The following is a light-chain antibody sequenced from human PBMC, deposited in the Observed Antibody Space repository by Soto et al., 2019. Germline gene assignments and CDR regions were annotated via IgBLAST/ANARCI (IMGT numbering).Light chain of an antibody. CDR2: DAS. J-gene: IGKJ2*01. CDR3: QQYNNWPPYT. Sequence: DIQMTQSPSTLSASVGDRVTITCRASQSISSWLAWYQQKPGKAPKLLIYDASTRATGIPARFSGSGSGTEFTLTISSLQSEDFAVYYCQQYNNWPPYTFGQGTKLEIK. CDR1: QSISSW. V-gene: IGKV1-5*01.